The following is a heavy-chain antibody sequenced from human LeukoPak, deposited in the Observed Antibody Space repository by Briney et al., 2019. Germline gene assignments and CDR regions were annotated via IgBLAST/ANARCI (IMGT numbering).Heavy chain of an antibody. CDR3: ARGAAALFDY. CDR1: GGSFSGYY. Sequence: PSXXXSLTCAVYGGSFSGYYWSWIRQPPGKGLEWIGEINHSGSTNYNPSLKSRVTISVDTSKNQFSLKLSSVTAADTAVYYCARGAAALFDYWGQGTLVTVSS. D-gene: IGHD2-2*01. J-gene: IGHJ4*02. CDR2: INHSGST. V-gene: IGHV4-34*01.